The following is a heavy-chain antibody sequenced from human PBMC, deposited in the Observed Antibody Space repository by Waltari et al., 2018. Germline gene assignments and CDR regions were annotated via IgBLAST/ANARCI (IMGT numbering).Heavy chain of an antibody. CDR1: GGTFSSYA. D-gene: IGHD2-2*01. V-gene: IGHV1-69*01. CDR2: IIPRFRTA. Sequence: QVQLVQSGAEVKKPGSSVKVSCKASGGTFSSYAISWVRQAPGQGLEWMGGIIPRFRTANHAQRFQGRVTITADESTSTAYMELSSLRSEDTAVYYCARTVGWFEYQLLPRDWDYYGMDVWGQGTTVTVSS. CDR3: ARTVGWFEYQLLPRDWDYYGMDV. J-gene: IGHJ6*02.